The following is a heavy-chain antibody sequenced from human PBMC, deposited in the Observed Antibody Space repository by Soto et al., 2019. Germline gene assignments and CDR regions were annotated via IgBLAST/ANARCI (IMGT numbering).Heavy chain of an antibody. V-gene: IGHV3-30*18. D-gene: IGHD4-17*01. J-gene: IGHJ4*02. CDR1: GFTFSSYG. Sequence: PGGSLRLSCAASGFTFSSYGMHWVRQAPDKGLEWVAVISYDGSNKYYADSVKGRFTISRDNSKNTLYLQMNSLRAEDTAVYYCAKAGPSGGGRDYDYGGKPSFYFDYWGQGTLVTVSS. CDR2: ISYDGSNK. CDR3: AKAGPSGGGRDYDYGGKPSFYFDY.